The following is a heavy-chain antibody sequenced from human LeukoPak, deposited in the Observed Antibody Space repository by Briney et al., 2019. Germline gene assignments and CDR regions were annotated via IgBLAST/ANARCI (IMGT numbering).Heavy chain of an antibody. V-gene: IGHV1-18*01. Sequence: ASVKVSCKASGYTFTSYGISWVRQAPGQGLEWMGWISAYNGNTNYAQKLQGRVTMTTDTSTSTAYMELRSLRSDDTAVYYCARRLLGYCSSTSCPDAFDIWGQGTMVTVSS. J-gene: IGHJ3*02. CDR3: ARRLLGYCSSTSCPDAFDI. D-gene: IGHD2-2*01. CDR2: ISAYNGNT. CDR1: GYTFTSYG.